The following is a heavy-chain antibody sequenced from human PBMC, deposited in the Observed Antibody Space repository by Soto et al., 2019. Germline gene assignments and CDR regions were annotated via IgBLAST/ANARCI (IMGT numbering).Heavy chain of an antibody. CDR3: ARAHYDILTGYSLNWFDP. V-gene: IGHV1-3*01. CDR2: INAGNGNT. J-gene: IGHJ5*02. D-gene: IGHD3-9*01. Sequence: GASVKVSCKASGYTFTSYAMHWVRQAPGQRLEWMGRINAGNGNTKYSQKFQGRVTITRDTSASTAYMELSSLRSEDTAVYYCARAHYDILTGYSLNWFDPWGQGTLVTVSS. CDR1: GYTFTSYA.